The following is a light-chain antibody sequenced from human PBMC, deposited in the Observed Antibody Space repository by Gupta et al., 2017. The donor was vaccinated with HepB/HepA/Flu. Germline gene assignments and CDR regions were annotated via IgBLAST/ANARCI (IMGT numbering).Light chain of an antibody. CDR3: QQLSNWPRT. V-gene: IGKV3-11*01. CDR2: DAS. Sequence: EIVLTHSPATLSLSPGERATLSCRASQSVSSYLAWYQQKPGKAPRLLIYDASNRATGIPARFSGSGSGTDFTLTISSLEPEDFAVYYCQQLSNWPRTFGPGTKVDIK. J-gene: IGKJ3*01. CDR1: QSVSSY.